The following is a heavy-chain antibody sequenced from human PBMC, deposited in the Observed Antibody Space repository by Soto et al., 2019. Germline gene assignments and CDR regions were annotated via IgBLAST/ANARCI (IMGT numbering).Heavy chain of an antibody. CDR3: ARRGILEWLSYFDY. D-gene: IGHD3-3*01. CDR1: GYTFTGYY. Sequence: ASVKVSCKASGYTFTGYYMHWVRQAPGQGLEWMGWINPNSGGTNYAQKFQGWVTMTRDTSISTAYMELSRLRSDDTAVYYCARRGILEWLSYFDYWGQGTLVTAPQ. CDR2: INPNSGGT. V-gene: IGHV1-2*04. J-gene: IGHJ4*02.